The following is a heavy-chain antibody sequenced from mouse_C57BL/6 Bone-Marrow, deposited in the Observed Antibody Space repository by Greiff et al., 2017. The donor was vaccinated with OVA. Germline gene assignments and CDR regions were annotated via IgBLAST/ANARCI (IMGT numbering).Heavy chain of an antibody. Sequence: VQLQQSGAELVKPGASVKLSCTASGFNIKDYYMHWVKQRTEQGLEWIGRIDPEDGETKYAPKFQGKATITADTSSHTSYLQLSSLTSEDTAVYYCARDTVVVPSYFDYWGQGTTLTVSS. CDR2: IDPEDGET. V-gene: IGHV14-2*01. D-gene: IGHD1-1*01. CDR3: ARDTVVVPSYFDY. CDR1: GFNIKDYY. J-gene: IGHJ2*01.